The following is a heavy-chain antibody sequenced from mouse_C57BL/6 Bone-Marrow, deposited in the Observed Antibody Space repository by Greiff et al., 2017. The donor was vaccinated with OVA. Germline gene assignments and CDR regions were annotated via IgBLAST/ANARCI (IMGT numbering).Heavy chain of an antibody. CDR1: GFNIKDDY. D-gene: IGHD2-10*01. CDR3: TTEGLLRFAY. J-gene: IGHJ3*01. CDR2: IDPENGDT. V-gene: IGHV14-4*01. Sequence: EVQVVESGAELVRPGASVKLSCTASGFNIKDDYMHWVKQRPEQGLEWIGWIDPENGDTEYASKFQGKATITADTSSNTAYLQLSGLTSEDTAVYYCTTEGLLRFAYWGQGTLVTVSA.